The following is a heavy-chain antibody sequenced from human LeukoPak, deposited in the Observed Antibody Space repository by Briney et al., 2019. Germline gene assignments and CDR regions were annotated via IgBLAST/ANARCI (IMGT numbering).Heavy chain of an antibody. CDR1: GXRFTSYW. V-gene: IGHV5-10-1*01. CDR3: ARHQGYYDSSGYYGY. D-gene: IGHD3-22*01. J-gene: IGHJ4*02. Sequence: GESLKISCKGSGXRFTSYWISWVRQMPGKGLEWMGRIDPSDSYTNYSPSFQGHVTISADKSISTAYLQWSSLKASDTAMYYCARHQGYYDSSGYYGYWGQGTLVTVSS. CDR2: IDPSDSYT.